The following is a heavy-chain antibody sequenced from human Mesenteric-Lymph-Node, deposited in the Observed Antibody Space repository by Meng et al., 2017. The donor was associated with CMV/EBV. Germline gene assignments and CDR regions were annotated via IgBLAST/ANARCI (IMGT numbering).Heavy chain of an antibody. V-gene: IGHV3-30*02. Sequence: ASGFPFSSSVRYWVRQAAGKGLDWVSLILPDGNKEYYADSVKDRFTISRDNSKNTVYLQMNSLRVEDSAVYYCAGGSTLWLGGMDVWGQGTRVTVSS. D-gene: IGHD6-19*01. J-gene: IGHJ6*02. CDR3: AGGSTLWLGGMDV. CDR1: GFPFSSSV. CDR2: ILPDGNKE.